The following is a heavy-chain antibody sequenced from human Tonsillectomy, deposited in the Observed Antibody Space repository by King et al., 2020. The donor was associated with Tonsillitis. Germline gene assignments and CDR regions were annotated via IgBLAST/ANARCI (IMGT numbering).Heavy chain of an antibody. CDR2: ISYDGSNK. CDR3: ARMRYDSSHPGAFDI. V-gene: IGHV3-33*05. Sequence: VQLVESGGGVVQPGRSLRLSCAASGFTFSSYGMHWVRQAPGKGLEWVAVISYDGSNKYYADSVKGRFTISRDNSKNTLYLQMNSLRAEDTAVYYCARMRYDSSHPGAFDIWAKGQWSPSLQ. CDR1: GFTFSSYG. D-gene: IGHD3-22*01. J-gene: IGHJ3*02.